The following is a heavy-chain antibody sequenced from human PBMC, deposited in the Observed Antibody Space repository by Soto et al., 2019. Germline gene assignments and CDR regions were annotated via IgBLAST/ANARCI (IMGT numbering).Heavy chain of an antibody. J-gene: IGHJ4*02. CDR2: IYYSGST. D-gene: IGHD5-18*01. V-gene: IGHV4-59*01. CDR3: VRSKGGYSYGTQFDY. Sequence: SETLSLTCTVSGGSISSYYWSWIRQPPGKGLEWIGYIYYSGSTNYNPSLKSRVTTSRDNAKNSLYLQMNSLRPEDTALYYCVRSKGGYSYGTQFDYWGQGTRVTVSS. CDR1: GGSISSYY.